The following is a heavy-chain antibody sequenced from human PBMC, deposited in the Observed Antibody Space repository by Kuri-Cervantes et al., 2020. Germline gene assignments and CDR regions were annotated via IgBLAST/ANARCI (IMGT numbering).Heavy chain of an antibody. V-gene: IGHV3-30*04. CDR2: ISYNRKNE. Sequence: GESLKISCPASGCSFDDYAINWIRQARGKGLEWVALISYNRKNENYADSVKGRFTISRDNSKNTLYLQMNSLRAEDTAVYYCAKGEADTAMARYYYYMDVWGKGTTVTVSS. J-gene: IGHJ6*03. D-gene: IGHD5-18*01. CDR3: AKGEADTAMARYYYYMDV. CDR1: GCSFDDYA.